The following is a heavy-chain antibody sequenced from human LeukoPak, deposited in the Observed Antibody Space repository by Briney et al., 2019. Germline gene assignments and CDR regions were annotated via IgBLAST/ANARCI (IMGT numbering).Heavy chain of an antibody. CDR3: ARTLYIAAVPGGFDY. CDR2: INPSGGST. D-gene: IGHD6-13*01. CDR1: GYAFTSYY. Sequence: ASVKVSCKASGYAFTSYYMHWVRQAPGQGLEWMGIINPSGGSTSYAQKFQGRVTMTRDTSTSTVYMELSSLRSDDTAVSYCARTLYIAAVPGGFDYWGQGTLVTVSS. V-gene: IGHV1-46*01. J-gene: IGHJ4*02.